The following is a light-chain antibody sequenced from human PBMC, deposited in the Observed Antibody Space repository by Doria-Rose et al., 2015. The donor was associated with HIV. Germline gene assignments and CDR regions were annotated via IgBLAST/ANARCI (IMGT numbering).Light chain of an antibody. J-gene: IGKJ3*01. V-gene: IGKV3-11*01. CDR3: QQRSNWPPIFT. CDR2: DAS. CDR1: QSVSSN. Sequence: EIVLTQSPATLSLSPGEGATLSCRASQSVSSNLAWYQQKPGQAPRPLIYDASNRATGIPARFSGSGSGTDFTLTISSLEPEDFAVYFCQQRSNWPPIFTFGPGTKVDI.